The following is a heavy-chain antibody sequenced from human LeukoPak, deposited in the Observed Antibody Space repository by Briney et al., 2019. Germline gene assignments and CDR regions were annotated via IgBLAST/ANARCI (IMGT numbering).Heavy chain of an antibody. V-gene: IGHV1-69*05. Sequence: GASVKVSCKASGGTFSSYAISWVRQAPGQGLEWMGGIIPIFGTANYGQKFQGRVTITTDESTSTAYMELSSLRSEDTAVYYCASSQTKYYYDSSGYYLDDAFDIWGQGTMVTVSS. CDR1: GGTFSSYA. CDR2: IIPIFGTA. D-gene: IGHD3-22*01. CDR3: ASSQTKYYYDSSGYYLDDAFDI. J-gene: IGHJ3*02.